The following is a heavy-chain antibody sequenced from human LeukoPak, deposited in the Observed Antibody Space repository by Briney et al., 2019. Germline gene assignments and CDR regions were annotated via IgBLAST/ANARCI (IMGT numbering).Heavy chain of an antibody. Sequence: KASETLSLTCTVSGGSISSYSWSWMRQPAGKGPEWIGRIYPRESPNYNPSLKSRVTISVDKSKNQFALKLRSVPAADTAVYYCAREWHHVFDYWGQGNLVTVSS. CDR2: IYPRESP. CDR3: AREWHHVFDY. CDR1: GGSISSYS. J-gene: IGHJ4*02. V-gene: IGHV4-4*07. D-gene: IGHD5-12*01.